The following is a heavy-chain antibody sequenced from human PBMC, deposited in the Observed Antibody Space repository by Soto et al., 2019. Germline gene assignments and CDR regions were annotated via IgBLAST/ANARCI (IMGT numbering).Heavy chain of an antibody. CDR1: GYTFTSYV. CDR3: ARGLTSYYYGSGSFMTPNDY. Sequence: ASVKVSCKASGYTFTSYVISWVRQAPGQGLEWMGWISAYNGNTNYAQKLQGRVTMTTDTSTSTAYMELRSLRSDDTAVYYCARGLTSYYYGSGSFMTPNDYWGQGTLVTVSS. J-gene: IGHJ4*02. V-gene: IGHV1-18*01. CDR2: ISAYNGNT. D-gene: IGHD3-10*01.